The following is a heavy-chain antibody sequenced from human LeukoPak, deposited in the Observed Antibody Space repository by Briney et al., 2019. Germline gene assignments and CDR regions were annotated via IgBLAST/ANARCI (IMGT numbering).Heavy chain of an antibody. J-gene: IGHJ4*02. CDR1: GFTFSSYG. D-gene: IGHD3-16*01. Sequence: PGGSLRLSCEASGFTFSSYGMHWVRQAPGKGLEWVAIISYDGKERYYVDSMRGRFTISRDNSKNTVDLQMDSLRAEDTAVYYCARDLNAAKNGLHYGADCWGQGSLVIVSS. V-gene: IGHV3-33*01. CDR3: ARDLNAAKNGLHYGADC. CDR2: ISYDGKER.